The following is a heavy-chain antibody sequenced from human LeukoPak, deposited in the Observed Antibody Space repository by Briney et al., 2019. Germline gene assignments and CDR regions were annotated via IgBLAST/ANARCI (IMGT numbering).Heavy chain of an antibody. D-gene: IGHD1-7*01. CDR1: GFTFSGYV. V-gene: IGHV3-48*01. J-gene: IGHJ4*02. Sequence: GGSLRLSCAASGFTFSGYVMTWVRQAPGKGLEWVSYISSSSSTIYYADSVKGRFTISRDNAKNSLYLQMNSLRAEDTAVYYCARVEKDWNYVPIFDYWGQGTLVTVSS. CDR2: ISSSSSTI. CDR3: ARVEKDWNYVPIFDY.